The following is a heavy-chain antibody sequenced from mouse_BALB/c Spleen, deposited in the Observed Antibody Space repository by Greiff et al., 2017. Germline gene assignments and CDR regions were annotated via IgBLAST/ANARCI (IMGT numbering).Heavy chain of an antibody. V-gene: IGHV3-2*02. CDR1: GYSITSDYA. Sequence: VQLKQSGPGLVKPSQSLSLTCTVTGYSITSDYAWNWIRQFPGNKLEWMGYISYSGSTSYNPSLKSRISITRDTSKNQFFLQLNSVTTEDTATYYCARGGRYDGYYWGQGTTLTVSS. D-gene: IGHD2-14*01. J-gene: IGHJ2*01. CDR3: ARGGRYDGYY. CDR2: ISYSGST.